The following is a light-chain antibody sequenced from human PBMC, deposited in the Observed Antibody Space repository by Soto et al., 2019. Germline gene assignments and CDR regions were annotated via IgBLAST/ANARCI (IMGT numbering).Light chain of an antibody. CDR3: QQFHSFPLT. CDR1: ADISDS. J-gene: IGKJ4*01. V-gene: IGKV1-13*02. CDR2: DAS. Sequence: AIQLTQSPSSLSASVGDRVNISCRASADISDSLAWYQQKLGQVPKLLIYDASSFEDGVPSTFSGSGSGTDFTLTISSLQAEEFATYYWQQFHSFPLTFGGGTRVDIK.